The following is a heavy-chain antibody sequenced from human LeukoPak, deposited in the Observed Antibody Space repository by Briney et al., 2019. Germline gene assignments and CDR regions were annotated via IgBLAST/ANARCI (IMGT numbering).Heavy chain of an antibody. Sequence: PGGSLRLSCAASGFTFSSYWMHWVRQAPGKGLVWVSRINSDGSSASYADSVKGRFTISRDNAKNTLYLQMNSLRAEDTAVYYCARGDSSSFYYFDYWGQGTLVTVSS. CDR3: ARGDSSSFYYFDY. CDR1: GFTFSSYW. CDR2: INSDGSSA. V-gene: IGHV3-74*01. D-gene: IGHD6-6*01. J-gene: IGHJ4*02.